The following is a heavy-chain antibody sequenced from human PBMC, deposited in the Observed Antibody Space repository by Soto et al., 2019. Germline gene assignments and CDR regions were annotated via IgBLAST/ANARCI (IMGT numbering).Heavy chain of an antibody. J-gene: IGHJ6*02. Sequence: SDTLSLTCTVSGGSVTTSSYYWGWIRQPPGRGLEWIGTVYYTGSTYYNPSLNNRVTISVDTSRNQFSLKLNSVTAADTAVYYCARDSPSYSSSHYNGMDVWGPGTTVTVYS. CDR2: VYYTGST. D-gene: IGHD6-6*01. CDR1: GGSVTTSSYY. V-gene: IGHV4-39*02. CDR3: ARDSPSYSSSHYNGMDV.